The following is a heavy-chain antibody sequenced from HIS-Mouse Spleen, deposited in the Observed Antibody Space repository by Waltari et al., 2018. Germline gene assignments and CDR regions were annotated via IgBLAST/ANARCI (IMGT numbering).Heavy chain of an antibody. CDR3: ARHYYYGSGSYYFDY. CDR2: IYSGGST. J-gene: IGHJ4*02. CDR1: GFTVSSNY. Sequence: EVQLVETGGGLIQPGGSLRLSCAASGFTVSSNYMSWVREAPGKGVEWVSVIYSGGSTYAADSGKGRFTISRDNSKNTLYLQMNSLRAEDTAVYYCARHYYYGSGSYYFDYWGQGTLVTVSS. D-gene: IGHD3-10*01. V-gene: IGHV3-53*02.